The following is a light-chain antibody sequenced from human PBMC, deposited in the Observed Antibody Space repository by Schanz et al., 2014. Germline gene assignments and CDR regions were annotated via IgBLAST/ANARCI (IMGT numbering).Light chain of an antibody. Sequence: QSALTQPASVSGSPGQSITISCTGTSSDVGGYNYVSWYQQHPGKAPKLMIYDVSNRPSGVSNRFSASKSGNTASLTISDLQAEDEADYYCSSFTSSSSCLFGGGTKLTVL. CDR2: DVS. CDR3: SSFTSSSSCL. J-gene: IGLJ2*01. CDR1: SSDVGGYNY. V-gene: IGLV2-14*03.